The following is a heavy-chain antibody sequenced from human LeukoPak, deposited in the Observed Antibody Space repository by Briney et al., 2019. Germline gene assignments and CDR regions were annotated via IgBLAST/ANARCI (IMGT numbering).Heavy chain of an antibody. CDR3: ARAGVAGTFYFDY. D-gene: IGHD6-19*01. V-gene: IGHV1-2*06. CDR1: GYTFTGYY. Sequence: ASVKVSCKASGYTFTGYYMHWVRQAPGQGLEWMGRINPNSGGTNYAQKFRGRVTMTRDTSISTAYMELSRLRSDDTAVYYCARAGVAGTFYFDYWGQGTLVTVSS. CDR2: INPNSGGT. J-gene: IGHJ4*02.